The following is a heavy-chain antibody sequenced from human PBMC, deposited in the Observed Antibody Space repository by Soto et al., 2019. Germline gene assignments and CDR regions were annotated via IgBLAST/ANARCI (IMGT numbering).Heavy chain of an antibody. J-gene: IGHJ4*02. D-gene: IGHD3-22*01. Sequence: KTSETLSLTCTVSGGSISSGDHYWNWIRQPPGKGLEWIGYIYYSGSTYYNPSLKSRVTMSVDTTENQFSLKLSSVTAADTAVYYCARDTGDYYDSSGSLHYWGQGILVTAPQ. CDR2: IYYSGST. CDR3: ARDTGDYYDSSGSLHY. V-gene: IGHV4-30-4*01. CDR1: GGSISSGDHY.